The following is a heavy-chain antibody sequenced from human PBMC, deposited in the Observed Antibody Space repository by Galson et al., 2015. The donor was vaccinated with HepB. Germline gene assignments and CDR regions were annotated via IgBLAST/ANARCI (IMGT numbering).Heavy chain of an antibody. V-gene: IGHV1-46*01. CDR1: GYTFTSYY. J-gene: IGHJ4*02. CDR2: INPSGGST. CDR3: ARGFYYGSGSPFDY. Sequence: SVKVSCKASGYTFTSYYIHWVRQAPGQGLEWMGLINPSGGSTSDARKFQGRLTMTRDTSTSTVYLEVGSLRSEDTAVYYCARGFYYGSGSPFDYWGQGTLVTVSS. D-gene: IGHD3-10*01.